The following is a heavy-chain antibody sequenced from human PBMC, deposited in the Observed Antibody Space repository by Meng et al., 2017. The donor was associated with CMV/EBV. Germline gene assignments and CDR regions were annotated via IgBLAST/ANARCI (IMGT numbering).Heavy chain of an antibody. D-gene: IGHD3-10*01. V-gene: IGHV3-33*06. Sequence: GESLKISCAASGFTFSSYAMHWVRQAPGKGLEWVAVIWYDGSNKYYADSVKGRFTISRDNSKNTLYLQMNSLRAEDKAVYYCAKNHEYGSGSYLGLDYWGQGTLVTVPQ. CDR2: IWYDGSNK. J-gene: IGHJ4*02. CDR1: GFTFSSYA. CDR3: AKNHEYGSGSYLGLDY.